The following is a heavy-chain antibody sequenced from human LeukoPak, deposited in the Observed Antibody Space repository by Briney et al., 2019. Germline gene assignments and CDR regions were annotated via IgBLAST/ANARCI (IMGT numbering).Heavy chain of an antibody. J-gene: IGHJ5*02. V-gene: IGHV4-38-2*02. D-gene: IGHD6-13*01. CDR1: GYSISSGYY. CDR3: ARDLGSWYANWFDP. Sequence: PSETLSLTCTVSGYSISSGYYWGWIRQPPGKGLEWIGSIYHSGSTYYNPSLKSRVTISVDTSKNQVSLKLSSVTAADTAVYYCARDLGSWYANWFDPWGQGTLVTVSS. CDR2: IYHSGST.